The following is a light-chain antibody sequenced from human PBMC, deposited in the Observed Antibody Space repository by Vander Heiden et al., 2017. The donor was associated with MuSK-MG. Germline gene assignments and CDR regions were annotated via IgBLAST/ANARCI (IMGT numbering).Light chain of an antibody. V-gene: IGKV3-15*01. CDR3: QQHNNWPLT. CDR1: QSVSTN. J-gene: IGKJ5*01. CDR2: GAS. Sequence: EIVMTPSPATLSVSPGERATLSCRASQSVSTNLAWYQQKLGQAPRLLIYGASTRATGIPARFSGSGSGTDFTLTISSLQSEDFAVYYCQQHNNWPLTFGQGTRLEIK.